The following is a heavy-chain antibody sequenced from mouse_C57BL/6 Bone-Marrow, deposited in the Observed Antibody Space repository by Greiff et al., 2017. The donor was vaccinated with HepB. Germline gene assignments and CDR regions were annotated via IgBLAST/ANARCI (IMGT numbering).Heavy chain of an antibody. D-gene: IGHD1-1*01. CDR1: GYTFTSYW. J-gene: IGHJ4*01. Sequence: VQLQQPGAELVKPGASVKVSCKASGYTFTSYWMHWVKQRPGQGLEWIGRIHPSDSDTNYNQKFKGKATLTVDKSSSTAYMQLSSLTSEDSAVYFCARYYYGSSYDYYAMDHWGQGTSVTVSS. CDR2: IHPSDSDT. V-gene: IGHV1-74*01. CDR3: ARYYYGSSYDYYAMDH.